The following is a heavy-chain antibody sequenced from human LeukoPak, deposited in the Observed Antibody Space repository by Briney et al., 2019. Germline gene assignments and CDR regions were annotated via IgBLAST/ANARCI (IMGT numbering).Heavy chain of an antibody. CDR1: GGSFSGYY. Sequence: SETLSLTCAVYGGSFSGYYWSWIRQPPGKGLEWIGEINHSGSTNYNPSLKSRVTISVGTAKNQFSLKLSSVTAADTAVYDCARGPYYDFWSGYSSLGAFDIWGQGTMVTVSS. V-gene: IGHV4-34*01. J-gene: IGHJ3*02. D-gene: IGHD3-3*01. CDR2: INHSGST. CDR3: ARGPYYDFWSGYSSLGAFDI.